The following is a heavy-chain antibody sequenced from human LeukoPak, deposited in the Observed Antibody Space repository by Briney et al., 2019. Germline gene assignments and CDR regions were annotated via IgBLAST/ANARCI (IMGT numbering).Heavy chain of an antibody. Sequence: SETLSLTCPVSGGSINNNDYYWGWIRQPPGKGLEWIGSTYLGGSIYYNPSLKSRATISMDTSKDQISLKLSSVTAADTAVYYCARGGRITLVRGVLNYFDPWGQGTLVTVSS. D-gene: IGHD3-10*01. CDR2: TYLGGSI. J-gene: IGHJ5*02. CDR3: ARGGRITLVRGVLNYFDP. CDR1: GGSINNNDYY. V-gene: IGHV4-39*07.